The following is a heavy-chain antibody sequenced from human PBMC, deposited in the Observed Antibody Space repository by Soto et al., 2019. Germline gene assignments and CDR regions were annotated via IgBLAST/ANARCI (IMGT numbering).Heavy chain of an antibody. CDR2: IYYSGST. D-gene: IGHD5-12*01. CDR1: GGSISSSSYY. J-gene: IGHJ5*02. V-gene: IGHV4-39*01. CDR3: ARRHDSGYDKNWFDP. Sequence: SETLSLTCTVSGGSISSSSYYWGWIRQPPGKGLEWIGSIYYSGSTYYNPSLKSRVTISVDTSKNQFSLKLSSVTAADTAVYYCARRHDSGYDKNWFDPWGQGTLVTVS.